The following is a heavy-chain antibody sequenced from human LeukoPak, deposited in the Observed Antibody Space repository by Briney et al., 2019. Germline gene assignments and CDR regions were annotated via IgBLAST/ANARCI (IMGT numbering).Heavy chain of an antibody. Sequence: SVKVSCKASGGTFGSYAISWVRQAPGQGLEWMGGIIPIFGTANYAQKFQGRVTITADKSTSTAYMELNSLRSEDTAVYYCARCAAARQYYYYYMDVWGKGTTVTVSS. J-gene: IGHJ6*03. CDR2: IIPIFGTA. CDR3: ARCAAARQYYYYYMDV. CDR1: GGTFGSYA. V-gene: IGHV1-69*06. D-gene: IGHD6-25*01.